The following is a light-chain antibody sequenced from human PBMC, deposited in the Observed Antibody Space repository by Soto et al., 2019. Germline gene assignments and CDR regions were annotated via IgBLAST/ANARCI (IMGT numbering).Light chain of an antibody. CDR2: EVS. CDR3: SSYSRSTAYV. CDR1: SSDVGGYKY. J-gene: IGLJ1*01. V-gene: IGLV2-14*01. Sequence: QSALTQPASVSGSPGQSITISCTGTSSDVGGYKYVSWHQLHPGKAPKLIIYEVSNRPSGVSNRFSGSKSGNTASLTISGLQAEDEVDYYCSSYSRSTAYVFGTGTKVTVL.